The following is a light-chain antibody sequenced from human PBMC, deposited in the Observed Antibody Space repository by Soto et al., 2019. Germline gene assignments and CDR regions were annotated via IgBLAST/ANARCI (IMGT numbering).Light chain of an antibody. CDR2: DAS. CDR3: QPRSNWPLT. CDR1: QSVSSY. Sequence: EIVLTQSPATLSLSPGERATLSCRASQSVSSYLAWYQQKPGQAPRLLIYDASNRATGIPARFSASGSGKDFTLTISSLEPEDFAVYYCQPRSNWPLTFGGGTKVEIK. V-gene: IGKV3-11*01. J-gene: IGKJ4*01.